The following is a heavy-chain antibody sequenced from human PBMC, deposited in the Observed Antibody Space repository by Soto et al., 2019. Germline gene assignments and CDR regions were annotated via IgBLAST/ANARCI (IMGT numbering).Heavy chain of an antibody. CDR1: GYTFTSNG. CDR2: ISGYNGDT. V-gene: IGHV1-18*04. CDR3: ARDKPQQIVGYNYYYGLDV. Sequence: QGQLVQSGGEVKKPGASVKVSCKASGYTFTSNGISWGRQAPGQGLEWMGWISGYNGDTDYAQKFQGRVTMTTDTSTSTAYMEVRSLRPDDTAVYYCARDKPQQIVGYNYYYGLDVWGQGTTVTVSS. J-gene: IGHJ6*02. D-gene: IGHD6-6*01.